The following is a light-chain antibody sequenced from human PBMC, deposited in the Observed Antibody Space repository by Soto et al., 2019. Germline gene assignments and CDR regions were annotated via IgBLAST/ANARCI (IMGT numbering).Light chain of an antibody. J-gene: IGKJ2*01. CDR2: GAS. V-gene: IGKV3-15*01. CDR1: QSVSSN. Sequence: EIVMTQSPATLSVSPGERATLSCRVSQSVSSNLAWYQQKPGQAPRLLIYGASTRATGIPARFSGSGSGTEFTLTISSLQSEDSAVYYCQQYNSWPPKYTFGQGTKLEIK. CDR3: QQYNSWPPKYT.